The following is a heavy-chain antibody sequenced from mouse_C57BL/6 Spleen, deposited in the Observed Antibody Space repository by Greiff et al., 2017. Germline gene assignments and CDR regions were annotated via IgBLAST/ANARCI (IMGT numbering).Heavy chain of an antibody. CDR3: AREELLRSFDV. Sequence: EVKLQESGLELVKPGASVKISCKASGYSFTDYNMNWVKQSNGKSLEWIGVINPNDGTTSYNQKFNGNATLTVDQSSSTAYMQLNSLTSEDSAVYYCAREELLRSFDVWGTGTTVTVSS. CDR1: GYSFTDYN. J-gene: IGHJ1*03. CDR2: INPNDGTT. D-gene: IGHD2-12*01. V-gene: IGHV1-39*01.